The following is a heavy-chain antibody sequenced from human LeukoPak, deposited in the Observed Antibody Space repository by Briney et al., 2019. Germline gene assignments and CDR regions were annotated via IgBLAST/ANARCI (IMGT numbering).Heavy chain of an antibody. CDR3: AKGTGDTAYYFDF. CDR1: GFTFRSYA. CDR2: IRVSGST. J-gene: IGHJ4*02. V-gene: IGHV3-23*01. Sequence: PGGSLRLSCTTSGFTFRSYALSWVRQAPGKGLEWVSGIRVSGSTYYPDSVTGRFTISRDNSENTLYLQMSGLRAEDTAIYYCAKGTGDTAYYFDFWGQGVLVTVSS. D-gene: IGHD7-27*01.